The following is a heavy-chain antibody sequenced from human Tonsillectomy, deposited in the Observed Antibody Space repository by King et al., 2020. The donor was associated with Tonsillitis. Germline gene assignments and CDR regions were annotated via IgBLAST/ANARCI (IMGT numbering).Heavy chain of an antibody. CDR1: GGSISSYY. J-gene: IGHJ4*02. CDR2: IYTSGST. V-gene: IGHV4-4*07. Sequence: QLQESGPGLVKPSETLSLTCTVSGGSISSYYWSWIRQPAGKGLEWIGRIYTSGSTNYNPSLKSRVTMSVDTSKNQFSLKLSSVTAADTAVYYCARGVRGKYDFWSGYHYYFDYWGQGTLVTVSS. D-gene: IGHD3-3*01. CDR3: ARGVRGKYDFWSGYHYYFDY.